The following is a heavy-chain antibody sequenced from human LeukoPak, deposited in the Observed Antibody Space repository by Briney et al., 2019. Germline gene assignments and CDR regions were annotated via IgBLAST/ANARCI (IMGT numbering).Heavy chain of an antibody. CDR3: ATGGPMGSS. CDR2: IKEDGGQK. V-gene: IGHV3-7*01. D-gene: IGHD3-10*01. Sequence: GGSLRLSCAASGLTFSRSWMHWVRQTPGKGLEWVAGIKEDGGQKDYVASVRGRFTISRDNARSSLYLQMNNLRADDTAVYYCATGGPMGSSWGQGTLVIVSA. J-gene: IGHJ4*02. CDR1: GLTFSRSW.